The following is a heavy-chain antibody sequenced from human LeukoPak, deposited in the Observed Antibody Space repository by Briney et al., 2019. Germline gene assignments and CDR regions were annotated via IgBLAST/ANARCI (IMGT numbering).Heavy chain of an antibody. V-gene: IGHV1-2*02. CDR2: INPNSGGT. J-gene: IGHJ4*02. CDR1: GYTFTGYY. D-gene: IGHD2-21*02. CDR3: ATVGYCGSDCFYFDY. Sequence: ASVKVSCKASGYTFTGYYMHWVRQAPGQGLEWMGWINPNSGGTNYAQKFQGRVTMTRDTSISTAYMELSSLRSDDTAVYYCATVGYCGSDCFYFDYWGQGTLVTVSS.